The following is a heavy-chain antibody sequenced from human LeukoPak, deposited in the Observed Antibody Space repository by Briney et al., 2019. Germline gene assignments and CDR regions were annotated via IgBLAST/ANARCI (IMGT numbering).Heavy chain of an antibody. J-gene: IGHJ4*02. CDR3: ARDGYGALRFDC. V-gene: IGHV3-11*06. CDR2: LSSSGSHT. CDR1: GFTVSDYY. D-gene: IGHD4/OR15-4a*01. Sequence: GGSLRLSCAASGFTVSDYYMSWIRQAPGKGLEWFSYLSSSGSHTNFADSVEGRFTISRDNAKNSLYLQMNSLRVEDTAVYYCARDGYGALRFDCWGQGTLVTVSS.